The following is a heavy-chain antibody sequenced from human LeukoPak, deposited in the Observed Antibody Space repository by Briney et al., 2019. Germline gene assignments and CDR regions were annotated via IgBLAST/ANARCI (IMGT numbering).Heavy chain of an antibody. CDR2: IIPILGIA. J-gene: IGHJ6*02. CDR3: ARDHTAIRSDYYYYGMDV. CDR1: GGTFSSYA. D-gene: IGHD5-18*01. Sequence: ASVKVSCKASGGTFSSYATSWVRQAPGQGLEWMGRIIPILGIANYAQKFQGRVTITADKSTSTAYMELSSLRSEDTAVYYCARDHTAIRSDYYYYGMDVWGQGTTVTVSS. V-gene: IGHV1-69*04.